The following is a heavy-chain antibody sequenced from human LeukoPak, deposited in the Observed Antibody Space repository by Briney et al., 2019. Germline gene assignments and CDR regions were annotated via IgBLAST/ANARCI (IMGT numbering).Heavy chain of an antibody. CDR2: INDDGSIT. CDR1: GFTFTSSW. Sequence: QPGGSLRLSCVASGFTFTSSWMHWVRQAPGKGLVWVSRINDDGSITDYADSVKGRLTISRDNARNTLYLQMNSLTAEDTAVYYCAARDSGYVDYWGQGTLVIASS. CDR3: AARDSGYVDY. V-gene: IGHV3-74*01. J-gene: IGHJ4*02. D-gene: IGHD1-26*01.